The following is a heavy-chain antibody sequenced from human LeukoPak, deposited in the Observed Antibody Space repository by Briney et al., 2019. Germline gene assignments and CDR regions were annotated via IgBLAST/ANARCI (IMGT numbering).Heavy chain of an antibody. V-gene: IGHV4-4*02. D-gene: IGHD3-22*01. CDR2: IHHSRRT. CDR3: ASKEAFDNTGFVYFHH. Sequence: SLKLSCAASGFTFSDSGMHWVRQPPGKGLEWSGEIHHSRRTNYNTSLKSRVTMSVDKPTNQCSLDLYSVTAADTAVYYWASKEAFDNTGFVYFHHWGQGTLVTASS. J-gene: IGHJ1*01. CDR1: GFTFSDSG.